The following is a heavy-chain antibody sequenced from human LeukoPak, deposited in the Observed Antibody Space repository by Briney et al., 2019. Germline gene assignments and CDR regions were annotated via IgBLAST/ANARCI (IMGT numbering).Heavy chain of an antibody. CDR1: GFTVSSNY. J-gene: IGHJ4*02. CDR2: IYSGGST. D-gene: IGHD3-16*02. CDR3: AREIMITFGGVIPIPY. Sequence: GGSLRLSCAASGFTVSSNYMSWVRQAPGKGLEWVSVIYSGGSTYYADSVKGRFTISRDNSKNTLYLQMNSLRAEDTAVYYCAREIMITFGGVIPIPYWGQGTLVTVSS. V-gene: IGHV3-66*02.